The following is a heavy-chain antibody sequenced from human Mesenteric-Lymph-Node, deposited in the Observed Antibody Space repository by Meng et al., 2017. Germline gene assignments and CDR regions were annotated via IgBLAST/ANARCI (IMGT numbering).Heavy chain of an antibody. CDR1: GFTFDDYG. D-gene: IGHD2-21*02. Sequence: GESLKISCAASGFTFDDYGMSWVRQAPGKGLEWVSGINWNGGSTGYADSVKGRFTIPRDNAKNSLYLQMNSLRAEDTALYYCARDVSRHIVVVTAINLDYWGQGRLVTVSS. CDR3: ARDVSRHIVVVTAINLDY. CDR2: INWNGGST. V-gene: IGHV3-20*04. J-gene: IGHJ4*02.